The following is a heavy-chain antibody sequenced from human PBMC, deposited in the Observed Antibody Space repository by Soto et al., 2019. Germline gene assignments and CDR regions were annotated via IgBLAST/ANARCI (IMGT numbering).Heavy chain of an antibody. Sequence: EVQLFQSGGDLVQPGGSLRLSCAASGFSFTDYSMNWVRQAPGRGLEWVSFISLTGKTIQYADSVKGRFTIFKDKSMNTVYLQMNSLRVEDTAIYYCTKARVNDGIYYFDHWGPGVLVTVSS. CDR2: ISLTGKTI. D-gene: IGHD1-1*01. CDR1: GFSFTDYS. V-gene: IGHV3-23*01. CDR3: TKARVNDGIYYFDH. J-gene: IGHJ4*02.